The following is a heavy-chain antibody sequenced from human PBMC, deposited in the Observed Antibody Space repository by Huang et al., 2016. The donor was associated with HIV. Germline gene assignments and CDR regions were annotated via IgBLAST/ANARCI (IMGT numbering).Heavy chain of an antibody. J-gene: IGHJ4*02. D-gene: IGHD4-17*01. CDR1: GGSIRSSSYY. Sequence: QLQLQESGPGLVKPSETLSLTCTVSGGSIRSSSYYWGWVRQPPGKGLEWIGNIYYTGRTNYNPSLKSRVTISVDTSKNQFSLNLSAMTAAETAVYYCASLSLRYPELPYYFDYWGQGTLVSVSS. V-gene: IGHV4-39*01. CDR3: ASLSLRYPELPYYFDY. CDR2: IYYTGRT.